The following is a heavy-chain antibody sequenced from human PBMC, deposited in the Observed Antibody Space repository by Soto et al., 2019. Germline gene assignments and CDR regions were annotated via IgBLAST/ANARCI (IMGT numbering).Heavy chain of an antibody. V-gene: IGHV5-10-1*01. D-gene: IGHD6-13*01. CDR2: IDPSDSYT. CDR1: GYSFTSYW. CDR3: ARRGSPYSSTYGMDV. Sequence: GESLKISCKGSGYSFTSYWISWVRQMPGKGLEWMGRIDPSDSYTNYSPSFQGHVTISADKSISTAYLQWSSLKASDTAMYYCARRGSPYSSTYGMDVWGQGTTVTVSS. J-gene: IGHJ6*02.